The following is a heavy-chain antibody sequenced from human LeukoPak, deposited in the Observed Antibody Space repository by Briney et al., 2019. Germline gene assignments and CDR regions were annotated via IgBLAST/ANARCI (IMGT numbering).Heavy chain of an antibody. J-gene: IGHJ4*02. Sequence: GESLKISCQGSGYSITSYWIGWVRQMPGKGLEWMGIIYPGGSDTRYSPSFQGQVTISADKSISTAYLQWSSLKASDTAMYYCALPYSSSSSFDYWGQGTLVTVSS. CDR1: GYSITSYW. V-gene: IGHV5-51*01. CDR3: ALPYSSSSSFDY. CDR2: IYPGGSDT. D-gene: IGHD6-6*01.